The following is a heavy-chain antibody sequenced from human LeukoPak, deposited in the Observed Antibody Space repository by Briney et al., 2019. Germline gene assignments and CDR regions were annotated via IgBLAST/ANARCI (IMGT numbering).Heavy chain of an antibody. Sequence: GGSLRLSCAASGFTFSSYWMSWVRQAPGKGLEWVANIKQDGSEKYYVDSVKGRFTISRDNAKNSLYLQMNSLRAEDTAVYYCARGYYDFWSGYPTFDYWGQVTLVTVSS. CDR1: GFTFSSYW. J-gene: IGHJ4*02. CDR3: ARGYYDFWSGYPTFDY. V-gene: IGHV3-7*04. CDR2: IKQDGSEK. D-gene: IGHD3-3*01.